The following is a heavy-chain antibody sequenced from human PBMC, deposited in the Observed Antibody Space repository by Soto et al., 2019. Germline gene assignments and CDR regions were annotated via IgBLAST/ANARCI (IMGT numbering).Heavy chain of an antibody. Sequence: EVQLVESGGGLVKPGGSLRLSCAGSGFTFSSYKINWVRQAPGKGLEWVSSIGSSDIYTYYADPLKGRLIISRDNANNSVYLQINSLRAEDTAVYYCARDQVGMDVWGQGTPVTVSS. V-gene: IGHV3-21*02. CDR2: IGSSDIYT. J-gene: IGHJ6*02. CDR3: ARDQVGMDV. CDR1: GFTFSSYK.